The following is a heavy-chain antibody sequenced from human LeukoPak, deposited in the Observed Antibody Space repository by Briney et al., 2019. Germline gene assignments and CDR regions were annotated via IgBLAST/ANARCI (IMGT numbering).Heavy chain of an antibody. CDR3: ARGPSSSYYFDS. CDR1: GYTFTRYY. Sequence: ASVKVSCKASGYTFTRYYIHWVRQAPGQGPEWMGWMNPNSGGTNYAHKFQGRVTLTRDTSISTAYIELSGLRSDDTAVYYCARGPSSSYYFDSWGRGTLVTVSS. CDR2: MNPNSGGT. D-gene: IGHD6-6*01. V-gene: IGHV1-2*02. J-gene: IGHJ4*02.